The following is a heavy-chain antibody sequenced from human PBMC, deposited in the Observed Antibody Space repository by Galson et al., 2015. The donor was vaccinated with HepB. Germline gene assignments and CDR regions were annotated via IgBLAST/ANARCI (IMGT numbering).Heavy chain of an antibody. J-gene: IGHJ4*02. Sequence: SLRLSCAASGFTFSNYAMSWVRQAPGKGLEWVSTISISGGSTYYADSVKGRFTISRDTSKNTLYLQMNTLRADDTAVYYCANAPTSDYSSAPWVGYWGQGTLVTVSS. V-gene: IGHV3-23*01. CDR3: ANAPTSDYSSAPWVGY. D-gene: IGHD3-22*01. CDR1: GFTFSNYA. CDR2: ISISGGST.